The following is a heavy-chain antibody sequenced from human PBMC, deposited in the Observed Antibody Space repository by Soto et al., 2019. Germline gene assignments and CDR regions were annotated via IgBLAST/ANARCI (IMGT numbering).Heavy chain of an antibody. V-gene: IGHV3-23*01. D-gene: IGHD4-17*01. CDR3: AKDREHTVTTWGTNFDY. J-gene: IGHJ4*02. Sequence: VQLLESGGGLVQPGGSLRLSCAASGFTFSSYAMSWVRQAPGKGLEWVSAISGSGGSTYYADSVKGRFTISRDNSKTTLYLQMNSLRAEDTAVYYCAKDREHTVTTWGTNFDYWGQGTLVTVSS. CDR2: ISGSGGST. CDR1: GFTFSSYA.